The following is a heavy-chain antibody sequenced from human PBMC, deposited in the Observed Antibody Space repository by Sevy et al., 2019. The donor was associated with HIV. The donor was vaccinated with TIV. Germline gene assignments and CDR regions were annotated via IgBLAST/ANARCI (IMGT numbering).Heavy chain of an antibody. D-gene: IGHD1-1*01. V-gene: IGHV3-30-3*01. CDR1: GFTFNFFS. J-gene: IGHJ1*01. CDR3: SLERLSSAVAEYFHN. CDR2: ISFDGSNE. Sequence: GGSLRLSCAASGFTFNFFSMHWVRQAPGKGLEWVATISFDGSNEHYADSVKGRFTISSDNSKNSLFLQMNSLRADDSAVYYCSLERLSSAVAEYFHNWCHGTLVTVSS.